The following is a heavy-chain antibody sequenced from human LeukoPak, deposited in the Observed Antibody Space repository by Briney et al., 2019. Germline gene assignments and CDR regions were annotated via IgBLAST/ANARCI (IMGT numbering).Heavy chain of an antibody. J-gene: IGHJ4*02. CDR2: ISAYNGYT. V-gene: IGHV1-18*01. CDR3: ARVGTGTRSFDY. D-gene: IGHD1/OR15-1a*01. Sequence: ASVKVSCKTSGYTITTYDINWVRQAPGQGLESMGRISAYNGYTNYGQKLQGRVTMTTDTSTSTAYMELRSLRSDDTAVYYCARVGTGTRSFDYWGQGTLVTVSS. CDR1: GYTITTYD.